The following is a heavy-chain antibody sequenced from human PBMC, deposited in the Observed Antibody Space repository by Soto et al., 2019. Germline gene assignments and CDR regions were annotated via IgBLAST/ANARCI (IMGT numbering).Heavy chain of an antibody. CDR3: ASALGGDYLNWFDP. J-gene: IGHJ5*02. CDR2: ISANNGNT. D-gene: IGHD4-17*01. V-gene: IGHV1-18*01. CDR1: GYTFTSYG. Sequence: QVQLVQSGAEVKKPGASVKVSCKASGYTFTSYGISWVRQAPGQGLEWMGWISANNGNTKYVQKLQGRVTMTTDTSTSTAYMELRSLRSDDTAVYYCASALGGDYLNWFDPWGQGTLVTVSS.